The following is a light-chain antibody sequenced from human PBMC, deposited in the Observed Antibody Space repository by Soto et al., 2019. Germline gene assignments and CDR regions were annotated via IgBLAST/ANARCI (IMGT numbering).Light chain of an antibody. CDR1: GGAVTSVYY. V-gene: IGLV7-43*01. Sequence: QTVVTQEPSLTVSPGGTVTLTCASSGGAVTSVYYTNWLQQKPGQAPRAFIYSTSENHSCTPARFSGSLLGGKAALTLSAAQPEDEADYYCLLYYGGAQVLFGGGTKLTVL. J-gene: IGLJ2*01. CDR2: STS. CDR3: LLYYGGAQVL.